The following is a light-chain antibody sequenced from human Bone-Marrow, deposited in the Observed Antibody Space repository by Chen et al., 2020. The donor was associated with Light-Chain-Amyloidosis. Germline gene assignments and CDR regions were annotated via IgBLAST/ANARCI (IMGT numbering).Light chain of an antibody. V-gene: IGLV3-25*03. Sequence: SYELTQSHSVSVSPGQTARITCSGDDLPTKYAYRNQQKPGQAPVLVIHRDTERPSGISERFSGSSSGTTATLTISGVQAEDEADYHCQSADSSGTYEVIFGGGTKLTVL. CDR2: RDT. CDR1: DLPTKY. J-gene: IGLJ2*01. CDR3: QSADSSGTYEVI.